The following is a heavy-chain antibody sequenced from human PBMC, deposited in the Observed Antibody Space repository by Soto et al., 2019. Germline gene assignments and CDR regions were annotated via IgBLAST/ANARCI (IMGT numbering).Heavy chain of an antibody. CDR3: AREGTVIQYYYYMDV. CDR2: INAGNGNT. V-gene: IGHV1-3*01. Sequence: ASVKVSCKASGYTFTSYAMHWVRQAPGQRLEWMGWINAGNGNTKYSQKFQGRVTITRDTSASTAYMELSSLRSEDTVLYYCAREGTVIQYYYYMDVWGKGATVTVSS. CDR1: GYTFTSYA. J-gene: IGHJ6*03. D-gene: IGHD4-17*01.